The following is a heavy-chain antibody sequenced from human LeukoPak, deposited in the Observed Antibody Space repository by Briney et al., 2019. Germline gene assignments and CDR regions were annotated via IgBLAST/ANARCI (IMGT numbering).Heavy chain of an antibody. CDR2: IIYDGYYK. D-gene: IGHD1-14*01. CDR1: GFSFNNYG. J-gene: IGHJ4*02. Sequence: GRSLRLSCAASGFSFNNYGMHWVRQAPGKGLEWVALIIYDGYYKYYADSVKGRFTISRDDSKNTLYLQMNSLRGDDTAVYFCANSPSGTVWGQGTLVTVSS. V-gene: IGHV3-30*18. CDR3: ANSPSGTV.